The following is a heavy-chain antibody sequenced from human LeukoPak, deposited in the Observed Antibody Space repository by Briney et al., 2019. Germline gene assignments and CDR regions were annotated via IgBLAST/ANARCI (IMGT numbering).Heavy chain of an antibody. J-gene: IGHJ1*01. V-gene: IGHV4-4*07. Sequence: SETLSLTCTVSGGSISSYYWGWIRKPAGKGLEWIGRIYTSGSTNYNPSLKSRVTMSVDTSKNQFSLKLSSVTAADTAVYYCARDWEYYDSSGYSEYFQHWGQGTLVTVSS. CDR1: GGSISSYY. CDR3: ARDWEYYDSSGYSEYFQH. D-gene: IGHD3-22*01. CDR2: IYTSGST.